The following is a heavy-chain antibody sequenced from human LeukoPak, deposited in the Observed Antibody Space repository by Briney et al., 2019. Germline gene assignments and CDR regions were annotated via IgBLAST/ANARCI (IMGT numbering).Heavy chain of an antibody. V-gene: IGHV1-18*01. J-gene: IGHJ6*03. CDR3: ARAVGRLRYFDWLRDYYYMDV. CDR2: ISAYNGNT. D-gene: IGHD3-9*01. Sequence: VASVTVSCKASGYTFTSYGISWVRQAPGQGLEWMGWISAYNGNTNYAQKLQGRATMTTDTSTSTAYMELRSLRSDDTAVYYCARAVGRLRYFDWLRDYYYMDVWGKGTTVTVSS. CDR1: GYTFTSYG.